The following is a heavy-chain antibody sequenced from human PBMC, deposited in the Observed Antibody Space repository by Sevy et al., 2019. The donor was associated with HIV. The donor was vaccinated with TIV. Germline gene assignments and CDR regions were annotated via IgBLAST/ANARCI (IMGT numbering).Heavy chain of an antibody. V-gene: IGHV1-69*13. CDR3: ARSTQSWSSSSFNSFEY. CDR2: IIPICGTA. Sequence: SVKVSCKASGGTFSSYGISWVRQAPGQGLEWMGGIIPICGTANYAQKFQGRVTITADESTSTAYMELSSLRSEDTAMYYCARSTQSWSSSSFNSFEYWGQGTLVTVSS. J-gene: IGHJ4*02. CDR1: GGTFSSYG. D-gene: IGHD6-6*01.